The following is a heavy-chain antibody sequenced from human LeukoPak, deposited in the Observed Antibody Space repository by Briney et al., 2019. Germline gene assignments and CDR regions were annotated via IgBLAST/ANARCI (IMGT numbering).Heavy chain of an antibody. Sequence: SETLSLTCTVSGGSISSYYWSWIRQPPGKGLEWIGYIYYSGSTNYNPSLKSRVNISVDTSKNQFSLKLSSVTAAATAVYYCASLGIDPHYFAYWGQATLVTVSS. J-gene: IGHJ4*02. CDR3: ASLGIDPHYFAY. D-gene: IGHD7-27*01. CDR1: GGSISSYY. V-gene: IGHV4-59*01. CDR2: IYYSGST.